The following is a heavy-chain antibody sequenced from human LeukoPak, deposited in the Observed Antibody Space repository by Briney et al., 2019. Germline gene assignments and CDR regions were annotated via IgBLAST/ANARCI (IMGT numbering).Heavy chain of an antibody. CDR1: GFTFSSYA. D-gene: IGHD2-8*01. V-gene: IGHV3-23*01. Sequence: QSGGSLRLSCAASGFTFSSYAMSWVRQAPGKGLEWVSAISGSGGSTYYADSVKGRFTISRDNSKNTLYLQMNSLRAEDTAVYYCAKDHQRCMLCPFYYYYGMDVWGQGTTVTVSS. CDR3: AKDHQRCMLCPFYYYYGMDV. J-gene: IGHJ6*02. CDR2: ISGSGGST.